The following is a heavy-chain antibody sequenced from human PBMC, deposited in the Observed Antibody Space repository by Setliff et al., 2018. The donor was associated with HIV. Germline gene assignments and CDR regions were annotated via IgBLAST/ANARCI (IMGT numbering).Heavy chain of an antibody. J-gene: IGHJ4*02. Sequence: GGSLRFSCAASGFIFSTFPMHWVRQAPGKGLEWVAVMSGDANSQYYAASVKGRFTISRDNSKNTLYLQMNSLRVEDTAIYYCARAWAMQQLVPAYWGQGTLVTVSS. CDR3: ARAWAMQQLVPAY. CDR2: MSGDANSQ. CDR1: GFIFSTFP. V-gene: IGHV3-30*07. D-gene: IGHD6-6*01.